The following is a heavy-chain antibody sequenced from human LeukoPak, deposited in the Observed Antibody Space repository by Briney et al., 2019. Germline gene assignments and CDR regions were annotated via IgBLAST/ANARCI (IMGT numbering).Heavy chain of an antibody. D-gene: IGHD3-22*01. CDR3: ARDRLGDYDHSGYYDK. Sequence: GGSLRLSCAASGFTLSTYSMTWVRQAAGRGLEWVSSVMSSSGYIYFRDSVEGRFTISKDNAKNSVYLQMNNLRAEDTAVYYCARDRLGDYDHSGYYDKWGQGTLVTVSS. CDR1: GFTLSTYS. CDR2: VMSSSGYI. V-gene: IGHV3-21*04. J-gene: IGHJ4*02.